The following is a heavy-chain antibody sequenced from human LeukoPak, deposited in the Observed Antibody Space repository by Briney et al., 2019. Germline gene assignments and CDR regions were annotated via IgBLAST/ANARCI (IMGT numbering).Heavy chain of an antibody. V-gene: IGHV4-34*01. Sequence: SETLSLTCVVYGGSFSGYYWSWIRQPPGKGLEWIGEINHSGSTNYNPSLKSRATISVDTSKNQFSLKLSSVTAADTAVYYCARGRYCSGGSCYYRWFDPWGQGTLVTVSS. CDR1: GGSFSGYY. D-gene: IGHD2-15*01. CDR3: ARGRYCSGGSCYYRWFDP. CDR2: INHSGST. J-gene: IGHJ5*02.